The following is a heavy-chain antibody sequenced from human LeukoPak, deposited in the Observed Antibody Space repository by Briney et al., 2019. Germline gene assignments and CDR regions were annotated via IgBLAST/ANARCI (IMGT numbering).Heavy chain of an antibody. V-gene: IGHV3-9*01. D-gene: IGHD3-10*01. CDR1: GFTFDDYA. Sequence: SLRLSCAASGFTFDDYAMHWVRHAPGKGLEWVSGISWNSGGIGYADSVKGRFTISRDNAKNSLYLQMNSLRAEDTALYYCAKAHSRGGYYYGSGSEPDYWGQGTLVTVSS. CDR3: AKAHSRGGYYYGSGSEPDY. CDR2: ISWNSGGI. J-gene: IGHJ4*02.